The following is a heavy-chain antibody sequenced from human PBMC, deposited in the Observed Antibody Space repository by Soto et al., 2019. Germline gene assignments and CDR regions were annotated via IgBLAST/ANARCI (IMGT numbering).Heavy chain of an antibody. J-gene: IGHJ6*02. V-gene: IGHV4-61*01. CDR2: IYYSGST. CDR3: ARDSAYGDYGMDV. Sequence: QVQLQESGPGLVKPSETLSLICTVSGGSVSSDNYFWGWIRQPPGKGLEWIGYIYYSGSTDYSPSLKSRVTISVDTPKNQFSLRLSSVTAADTAVYYCARDSAYGDYGMDVWGQGTTVTVSS. D-gene: IGHD4-17*01. CDR1: GGSVSSDNYF.